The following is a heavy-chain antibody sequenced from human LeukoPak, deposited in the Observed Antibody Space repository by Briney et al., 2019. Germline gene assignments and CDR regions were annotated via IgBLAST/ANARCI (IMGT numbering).Heavy chain of an antibody. CDR1: GLTFSSHW. CDR3: AREVVAATLDY. CDR2: ITNDGSST. J-gene: IGHJ4*02. Sequence: GGSLRLSCAASGLTFSSHWMHWVRQAPGKGLVWVSRITNDGSSTTYADSVKGRFTISRDNAKNMLYLQVNSLRAEDTAVYYCAREVVAATLDYWGQGTLVTVSS. D-gene: IGHD2-15*01. V-gene: IGHV3-74*01.